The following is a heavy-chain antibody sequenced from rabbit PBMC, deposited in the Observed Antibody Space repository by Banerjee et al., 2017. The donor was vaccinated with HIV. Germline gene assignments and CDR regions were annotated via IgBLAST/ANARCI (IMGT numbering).Heavy chain of an antibody. V-gene: IGHV1S45*01. D-gene: IGHD1-1*01. CDR3: ARDLGGDYTFNL. Sequence: QEQLVETGGDLVKPEGSLTLTCKASGIDFSSYYYMCWVRQAPGEGLEWIACIVISSGSTWYASWAKGRFTISKTSSTTVTLQTTSLTAADTATYFCARDLGGDYTFNLWGQGTLVTVS. CDR2: IVISSGST. CDR1: GIDFSSYYY. J-gene: IGHJ4*01.